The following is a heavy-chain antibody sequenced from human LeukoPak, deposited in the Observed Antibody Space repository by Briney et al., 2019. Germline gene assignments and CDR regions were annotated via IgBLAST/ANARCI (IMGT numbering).Heavy chain of an antibody. Sequence: SETLSLTCTVSGDPISPYYWTWIRQPPGKGLEYIGYIHYSGRTTYNPSLKGRVTMSVDTSKKELSLRLTSVTAADTAVYYCTRVWGGLARGAFDFWGHGTMVTVSS. D-gene: IGHD3/OR15-3a*01. J-gene: IGHJ3*01. V-gene: IGHV4-59*01. CDR2: IHYSGRT. CDR1: GDPISPYY. CDR3: TRVWGGLARGAFDF.